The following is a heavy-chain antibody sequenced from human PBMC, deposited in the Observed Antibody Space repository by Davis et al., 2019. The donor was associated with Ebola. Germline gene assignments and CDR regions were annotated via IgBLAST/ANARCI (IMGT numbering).Heavy chain of an antibody. CDR3: ARVVRGVIITGDAFDI. D-gene: IGHD3-10*01. Sequence: ASVKVSYKASGYTFTSYGISWVRQAPGQGLEWMGWISAYNGNTNYAQKLQGRVTMTTDTSTSTAYMELRSLRSDDTAVYYCARVVRGVIITGDAFDIWGQGTMVTVSS. J-gene: IGHJ3*02. CDR1: GYTFTSYG. CDR2: ISAYNGNT. V-gene: IGHV1-18*04.